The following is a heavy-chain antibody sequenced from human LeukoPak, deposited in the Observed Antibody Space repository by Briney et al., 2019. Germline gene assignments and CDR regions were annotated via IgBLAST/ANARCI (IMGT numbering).Heavy chain of an antibody. J-gene: IGHJ4*02. Sequence: GGSLRLSCAASGFTFSTYGLQWVRQAPGKGLEWVSFISYTSHKYYTDSVKGRFTISRDNSRDTLYLQMSSLRSEDTAVYYCATDTAAAGRSIPFDYWGQGTLVTVSS. CDR2: ISYTSHK. CDR3: ATDTAAAGRSIPFDY. D-gene: IGHD6-13*01. V-gene: IGHV3-30*02. CDR1: GFTFSTYG.